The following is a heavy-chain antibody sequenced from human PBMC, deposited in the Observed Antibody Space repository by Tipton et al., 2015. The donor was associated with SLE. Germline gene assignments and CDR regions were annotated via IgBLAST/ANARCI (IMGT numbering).Heavy chain of an antibody. J-gene: IGHJ2*01. CDR1: GFTFSSYA. D-gene: IGHD3-10*01. V-gene: IGHV3-30-3*01. CDR2: ISYDGSNK. Sequence: SLRLSCAASGFTFSSYAMHWVRQAPGKGLEWVAVISYDGSNKYYADSVKGRFTISRDNSKNTLYLQMNSLRAEDTAVYYCARDGDGSWYFDLWGRGTLVTVSS. CDR3: ARDGDGSWYFDL.